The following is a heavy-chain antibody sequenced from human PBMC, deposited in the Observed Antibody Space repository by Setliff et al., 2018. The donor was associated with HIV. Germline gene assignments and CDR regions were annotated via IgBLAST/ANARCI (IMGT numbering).Heavy chain of an antibody. CDR3: ARRGTDSSGYQRAFDI. V-gene: IGHV4-59*01. D-gene: IGHD3-22*01. J-gene: IGHJ3*02. Sequence: SETLSLTCTVSGGSIRGYYWSWIRQPPGKGLEWIGYIYSSGTTKYNPSLGSRVTISVDTSKNQLSLRLTSVTAADTAVYYCARRGTDSSGYQRAFDIWGQGTTVTVS. CDR1: GGSIRGYY. CDR2: IYSSGTT.